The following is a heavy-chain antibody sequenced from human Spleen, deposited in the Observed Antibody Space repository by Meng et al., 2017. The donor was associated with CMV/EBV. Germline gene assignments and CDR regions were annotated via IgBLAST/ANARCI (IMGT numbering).Heavy chain of an antibody. Sequence: ASVKVSCKASGDTFSSDTMSWVRQAPGQGFEWMGWIKPNSGNTNYAQNFQGRVTMTSDSSITTVYMELSRLTSDDTAVYYCARDHDWGADYWGQGTLVTVSS. V-gene: IGHV1-2*02. CDR2: IKPNSGNT. CDR3: ARDHDWGADY. D-gene: IGHD3-16*01. J-gene: IGHJ4*02. CDR1: GDTFSSDT.